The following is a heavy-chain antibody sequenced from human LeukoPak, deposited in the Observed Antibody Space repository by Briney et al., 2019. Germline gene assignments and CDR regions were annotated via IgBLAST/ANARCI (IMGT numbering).Heavy chain of an antibody. CDR1: GGSFSGYY. CDR2: INHSGST. D-gene: IGHD3-16*01. Sequence: PSETLSLTCAVYGGSFSGYYWSWIRQPPGKGLEWIGEINHSGSTNYNPSLKSRVTISVDTSKNQFSLKLSSVTAADTAVYYCARGSLGGLHFDYWGQGTLVTVSS. J-gene: IGHJ4*02. V-gene: IGHV4-34*01. CDR3: ARGSLGGLHFDY.